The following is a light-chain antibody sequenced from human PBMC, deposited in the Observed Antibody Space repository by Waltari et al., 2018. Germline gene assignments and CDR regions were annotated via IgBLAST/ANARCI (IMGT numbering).Light chain of an antibody. V-gene: IGLV3-1*01. J-gene: IGLJ1*01. Sequence: SYELTQPPSVSVSPGQTANITCSGDKLGNKYVCWFQQKPGQSPLLVIFQKNRRPSGSPERFSGSNSGNTATLTISGTQVMDEADFYCQAWDSSTAVFGSGTKVTVL. CDR3: QAWDSSTAV. CDR1: KLGNKY. CDR2: QKN.